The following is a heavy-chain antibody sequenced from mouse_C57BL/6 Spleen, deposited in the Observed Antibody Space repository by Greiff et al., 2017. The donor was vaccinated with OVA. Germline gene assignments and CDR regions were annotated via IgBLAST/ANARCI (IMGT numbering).Heavy chain of an antibody. Sequence: VKLVESGPGLVQPSQSLSITCTVSGFSLTSYGVHWVRQSPGKGLEWLGVIWSGGSTDYNAAFISRLSISKDNSKSQVFFKMNSLQADDTAIYYCASPAGFAYWGQGTLVTVSA. CDR2: IWSGGST. CDR3: ASPAGFAY. CDR1: GFSLTSYG. V-gene: IGHV2-2*01. J-gene: IGHJ3*01.